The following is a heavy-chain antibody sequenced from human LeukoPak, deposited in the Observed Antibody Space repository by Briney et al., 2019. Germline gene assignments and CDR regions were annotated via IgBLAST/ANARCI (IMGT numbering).Heavy chain of an antibody. CDR1: GGSISSGSYY. CDR2: IYYSGST. D-gene: IGHD5-24*01. Sequence: SETLSLTCTVSGGSISSGSYYWSWIQQPPGKGLEWIGYIYYSGSTNYNPSLKSRVTISVDTSKNQFSLKLSSVTAADTAVYYCARRGDGYTYFDYWGQGTLVTVSS. CDR3: ARRGDGYTYFDY. J-gene: IGHJ4*02. V-gene: IGHV4-61*01.